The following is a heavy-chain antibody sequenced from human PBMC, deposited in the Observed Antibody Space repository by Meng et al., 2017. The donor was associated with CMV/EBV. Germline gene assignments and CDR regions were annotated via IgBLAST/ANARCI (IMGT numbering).Heavy chain of an antibody. CDR1: GFTFSRYA. CDR3: TSRRDIVVVVADRDY. Sequence: ETLSLTCAASGFTFSRYAMSWVRQASGKGLEWVGRIRSKANSYATAYAASVKGRFTISRDDSKNTAYLQMNSLKTEDTAVYYCTSRRDIVVVVADRDYWGQGTLVTVSS. CDR2: IRSKANSYAT. V-gene: IGHV3-73*01. J-gene: IGHJ4*02. D-gene: IGHD2-15*01.